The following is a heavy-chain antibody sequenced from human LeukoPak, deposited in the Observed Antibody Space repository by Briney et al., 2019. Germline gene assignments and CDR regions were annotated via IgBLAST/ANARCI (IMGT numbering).Heavy chain of an antibody. CDR1: GGPISSGSYY. V-gene: IGHV4-61*02. CDR2: IYTSGST. D-gene: IGHD2/OR15-2a*01. J-gene: IGHJ4*02. Sequence: PSQTLSLTCTVSGGPISSGSYYWSWIRQPAGKGLEWIGRIYTSGSTNYNPPLKSRVTISVDTSKNQFSLKLSSVTAADTAVYYCARDQREEFQDWGQGTLVTVSS. CDR3: ARDQREEFQD.